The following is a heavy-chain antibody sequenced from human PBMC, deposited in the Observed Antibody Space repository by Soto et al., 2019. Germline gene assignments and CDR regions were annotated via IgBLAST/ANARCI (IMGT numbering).Heavy chain of an antibody. D-gene: IGHD2-2*02. Sequence: ASVKVSCKASGYTFTSYAMHWVRQAPGQRLEWMGWINAGNGNTKYSQKFQGRVTITRDTSASTAYMELSSLRSEDTAVYYCAKSATVPTAIAYWGQGTLVTVSS. CDR3: AKSATVPTAIAY. CDR2: INAGNGNT. V-gene: IGHV1-3*01. J-gene: IGHJ4*02. CDR1: GYTFTSYA.